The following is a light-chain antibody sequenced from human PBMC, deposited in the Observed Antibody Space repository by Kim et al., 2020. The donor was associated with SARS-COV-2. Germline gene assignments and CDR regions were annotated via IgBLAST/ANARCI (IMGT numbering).Light chain of an antibody. J-gene: IGLJ3*02. Sequence: SITISCAATSSDVGSYNLVSWYQQHPGKAPNLMIYWVSKRPSGVSNRFSGSKSANTASLTISGLQADDEADYYCCSYAGSSAFNWVFGGGTKLTVL. CDR1: SSDVGSYNL. CDR3: CSYAGSSAFNWV. CDR2: WVS. V-gene: IGLV2-23*02.